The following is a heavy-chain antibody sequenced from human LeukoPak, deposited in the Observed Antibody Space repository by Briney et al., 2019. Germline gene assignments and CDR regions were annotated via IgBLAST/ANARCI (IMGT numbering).Heavy chain of an antibody. Sequence: TSETLSLTCTVSGGSISSHYWSWIRQPAGKGLEWIGRIYTSGSTNYNPSLKSRVTMSVDTSKNQFSLKLSSVTAADTAVYYCARGLMVVRGVTSRYYYGMDVWGQGTTVTVSS. CDR1: GGSISSHY. D-gene: IGHD3-10*01. CDR2: IYTSGST. CDR3: ARGLMVVRGVTSRYYYGMDV. J-gene: IGHJ6*02. V-gene: IGHV4-4*07.